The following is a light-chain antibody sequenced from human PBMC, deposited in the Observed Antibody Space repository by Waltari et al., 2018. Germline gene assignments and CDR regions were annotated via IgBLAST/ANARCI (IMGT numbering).Light chain of an antibody. J-gene: IGLJ2*01. CDR2: EGS. CDR1: SSDVGSSNL. V-gene: IGLV2-23*01. CDR3: CSYAGSHVV. Sequence: QSALTQPASVSGPPGQSLTISCTGTSSDVGSSNLVSWYQQHPGKAPKLMIYEGSKRPSGVSNRFSGSKSGNTASLTISGLQAEDEADYYCCSYAGSHVVFGGGTKLTVL.